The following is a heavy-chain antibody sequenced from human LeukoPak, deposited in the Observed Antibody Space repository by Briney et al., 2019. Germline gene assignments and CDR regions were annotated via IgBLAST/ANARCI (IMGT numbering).Heavy chain of an antibody. D-gene: IGHD6-19*01. CDR1: GGSISSYY. CDR3: AREAVAGTLDY. V-gene: IGHV4-59*01. CDR2: IYYSGST. J-gene: IGHJ4*02. Sequence: LETLSLTCTVSGGSISSYYWSWIRQPPGKGLEWIGYIYYSGSTNYNPSLKSRVTISVDTSKNQFSLKLSSVTAADTAVYYCAREAVAGTLDYWGQGALVTVSS.